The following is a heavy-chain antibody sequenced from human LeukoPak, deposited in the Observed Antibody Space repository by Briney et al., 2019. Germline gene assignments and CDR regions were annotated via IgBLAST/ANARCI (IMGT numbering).Heavy chain of an antibody. D-gene: IGHD2-15*01. J-gene: IGHJ4*02. Sequence: SETLSLTCTVSGGSISTYYWTWIRQPPGKGLEWIGYIYYSGSTNYNPSLKSRVTISLVTSKNQFSLKLSSVTAADTAVYYCARDPGYCSGSTCYSAPRFDYWGQGALVTVSS. V-gene: IGHV4-59*01. CDR2: IYYSGST. CDR1: GGSISTYY. CDR3: ARDPGYCSGSTCYSAPRFDY.